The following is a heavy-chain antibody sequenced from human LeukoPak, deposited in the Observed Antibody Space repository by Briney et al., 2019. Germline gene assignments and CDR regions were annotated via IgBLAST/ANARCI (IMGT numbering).Heavy chain of an antibody. CDR2: ICGSGGAT. CDR1: GFTFNTYG. D-gene: IGHD3-10*01. V-gene: IGHV3-23*01. J-gene: IGHJ4*02. Sequence: GGSLRLSCAASGFTFNTYGMSWVRQAPGKGLEWVSGICGSGGATYYADSVKGRSTVSRDDPHNTLYLQMNSVRAEDTAVYFCARGGVDHYGSGTYYLMYYFDHWGQGTLVTVSS. CDR3: ARGGVDHYGSGTYYLMYYFDH.